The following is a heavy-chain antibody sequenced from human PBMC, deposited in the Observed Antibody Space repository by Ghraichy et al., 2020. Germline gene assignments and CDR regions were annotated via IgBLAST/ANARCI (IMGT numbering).Heavy chain of an antibody. CDR1: AHSISSGSY. D-gene: IGHD5-18*01. V-gene: IGHV4-38-2*02. CDR2: IYHSGST. Sequence: SETLSLTCTVSAHSISSGSYWGWIRQPPGKGLEWIGSIYHSGSTYYNPSLKSRVTLSVDTSKNQFSLKVSSVTAADTAEYYCARDRGYSYGFGAFDIWGQRTMVTVCS. J-gene: IGHJ3*02. CDR3: ARDRGYSYGFGAFDI.